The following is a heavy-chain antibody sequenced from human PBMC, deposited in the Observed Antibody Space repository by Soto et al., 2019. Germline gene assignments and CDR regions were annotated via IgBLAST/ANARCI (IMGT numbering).Heavy chain of an antibody. V-gene: IGHV4-59*01. CDR1: YGKIVNFE. J-gene: IGHJ3*01. CDR2: ISSTGTT. CDR3: ATQPTALSNNYRGGAFDF. D-gene: IGHD4-4*01. Sequence: PLRHTNSVAYGKIVNFEGTCIRKKTRKGLEWIGYISSTGTTNYNPSLTSRVTISADTSKNQFSLTLTSVTAADTAVYYCATQPTALSNNYRGGAFDFLGQGTMVTVSS.